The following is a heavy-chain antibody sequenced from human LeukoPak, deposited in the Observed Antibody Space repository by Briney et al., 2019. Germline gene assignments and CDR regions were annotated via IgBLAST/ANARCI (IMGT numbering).Heavy chain of an antibody. V-gene: IGHV3-23*01. D-gene: IGHD2-2*01. CDR2: IDGGGSGT. Sequence: GGSLRLSCAASGFTFSTYAMSWVRQARGKGLEWGSPIDGGGSGTYYAGSVKGGFTISRDNSTNTLYLQMNSLRAEDTAVYYCVKDDIGVEPGAPPAGYLQHWGQGNLVTVSP. CDR1: GFTFSTYA. J-gene: IGHJ1*01. CDR3: VKDDIGVEPGAPPAGYLQH.